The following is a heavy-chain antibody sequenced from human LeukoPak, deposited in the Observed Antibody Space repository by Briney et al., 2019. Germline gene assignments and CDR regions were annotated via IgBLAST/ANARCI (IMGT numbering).Heavy chain of an antibody. CDR3: ARDMGGEQQMSE. CDR2: IYYSGST. V-gene: IGHV4-39*07. Sequence: SETLSLTCTVSGGSISSSSYYWGWIRQPPGKGLEWIGSIYYSGSTYYNPSLKSRVTISVDTSKNQFSLKLSSVTAADTAVYYCARDMGGEQQMSEWGQGTLVTVSS. D-gene: IGHD6-13*01. J-gene: IGHJ4*02. CDR1: GGSISSSSYY.